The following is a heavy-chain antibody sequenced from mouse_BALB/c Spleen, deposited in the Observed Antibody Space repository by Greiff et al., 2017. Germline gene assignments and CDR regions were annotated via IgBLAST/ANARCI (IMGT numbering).Heavy chain of an antibody. Sequence: EVKLQESGGGLVKPGGSLKLSCAASGFTFSDYYMYWVRQTPEKRLEWVATISDGGSYTYYPDSVKGRFTISRDNAKNNLYLQMSSLKSEDTAMYYCARTGGFAYWGQGTLVTVSA. CDR1: GFTFSDYY. V-gene: IGHV5-4*02. CDR3: ARTGGFAY. J-gene: IGHJ3*01. CDR2: ISDGGSYT. D-gene: IGHD4-1*01.